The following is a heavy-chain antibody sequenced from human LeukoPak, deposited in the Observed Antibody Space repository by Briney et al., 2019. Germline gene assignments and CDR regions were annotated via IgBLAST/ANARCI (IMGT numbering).Heavy chain of an antibody. J-gene: IGHJ4*02. D-gene: IGHD1-26*01. CDR3: ARVHEWGAYFDY. Sequence: SETLSLTCAVSGGSIGSGGYSWSWIRQPPGKGLEWIGYIYHSGSTYYKPSLKSRVTISVDRSKDQFSLKLSSVTAADTAVYYCARVHEWGAYFDYWGQGTLVTVSS. CDR2: IYHSGST. CDR1: GGSIGSGGYS. V-gene: IGHV4-30-2*01.